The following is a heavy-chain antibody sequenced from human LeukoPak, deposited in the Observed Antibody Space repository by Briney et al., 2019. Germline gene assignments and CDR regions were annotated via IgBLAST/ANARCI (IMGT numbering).Heavy chain of an antibody. CDR2: ITSNGGTT. Sequence: GGSLRLSCSASGDSFSSYIMHWARQAPGKGLEYISAITSNGGTTYYADSVKGRVTISRDNSKNTLYLQMSSLRPEDTTVYYCVKDASHYYDTGARDSWGQGTLVTVSS. D-gene: IGHD3-22*01. V-gene: IGHV3-64D*09. J-gene: IGHJ4*02. CDR1: GDSFSSYI. CDR3: VKDASHYYDTGARDS.